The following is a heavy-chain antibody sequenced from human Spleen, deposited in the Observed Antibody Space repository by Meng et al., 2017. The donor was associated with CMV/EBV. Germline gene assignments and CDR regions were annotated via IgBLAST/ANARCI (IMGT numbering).Heavy chain of an antibody. CDR1: GFTFDDYG. D-gene: IGHD1-26*01. CDR2: IRWNGETT. V-gene: IGHV3-20*03. Sequence: SGFTFDDYGLGWVRQAPGRGLEWVSGIRWNGETTGYADSVKGRFTISRDNAKKFLYLQMNSLRAEDTALYYCTKLRGPTPSGNAFDIWGQGTMVTVSS. J-gene: IGHJ3*02. CDR3: TKLRGPTPSGNAFDI.